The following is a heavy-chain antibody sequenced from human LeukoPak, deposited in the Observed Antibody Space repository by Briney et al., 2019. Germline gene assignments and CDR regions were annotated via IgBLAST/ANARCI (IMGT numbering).Heavy chain of an antibody. J-gene: IGHJ4*02. Sequence: SQTLSLTCAISGDSVSSNSAAWNWVRQSPSRGLEWLGRTYYRFKWYNDYAVSVKSRMTINPDTSKNHFSLQLNSVTPEDTAVYYCARQQLVLIDCWGQGTLVTVSS. D-gene: IGHD6-13*01. CDR2: TYYRFKWYN. V-gene: IGHV6-1*01. CDR1: GDSVSSNSAA. CDR3: ARQQLVLIDC.